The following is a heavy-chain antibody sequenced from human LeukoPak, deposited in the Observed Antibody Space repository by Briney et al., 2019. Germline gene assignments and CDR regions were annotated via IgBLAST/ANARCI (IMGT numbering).Heavy chain of an antibody. CDR3: AKDGGYGGNPYWYFDL. Sequence: RTGGSLRLSCAASGFTFSSYGMHWVRQAPGKGLEWVAFIRYDGSNKYYADSVKGRFTISRDNSKNTLYLQMNSLRAEDTAVYYCAKDGGYGGNPYWYFDLWGRGTLVTVSS. D-gene: IGHD4-23*01. V-gene: IGHV3-30*02. CDR1: GFTFSSYG. CDR2: IRYDGSNK. J-gene: IGHJ2*01.